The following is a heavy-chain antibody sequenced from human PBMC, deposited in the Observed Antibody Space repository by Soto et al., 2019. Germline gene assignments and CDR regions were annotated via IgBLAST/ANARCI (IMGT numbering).Heavy chain of an antibody. Sequence: ASVKVSCKASGYTFTGYYMHWVRQAPGQGLEWMGWINPNSGGTNYAQKFQGRVTMTRDTSISTAYMELSRLRSDDTAVYYCARMDIVVVPAAIIIHLEAAFDIWGQGTMVTVSS. V-gene: IGHV1-2*02. CDR1: GYTFTGYY. J-gene: IGHJ3*02. CDR2: INPNSGGT. D-gene: IGHD2-2*02. CDR3: ARMDIVVVPAAIIIHLEAAFDI.